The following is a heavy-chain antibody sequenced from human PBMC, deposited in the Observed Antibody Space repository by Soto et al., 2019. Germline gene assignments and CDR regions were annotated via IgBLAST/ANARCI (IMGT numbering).Heavy chain of an antibody. CDR3: ARGRGSSSWYGGGYYGMDV. Sequence: ASVKVSCKASGYTFPGYYMHWVRQAPGKGLEWMGGINPNRGGTNYAQKFQGWVTMTRDTSISTAYLELSRLKSDDTAVYYCARGRGSSSWYGGGYYGMDVWGQGTTVTVSS. CDR1: GYTFPGYY. CDR2: INPNRGGT. V-gene: IGHV1-2*04. J-gene: IGHJ6*02. D-gene: IGHD6-13*01.